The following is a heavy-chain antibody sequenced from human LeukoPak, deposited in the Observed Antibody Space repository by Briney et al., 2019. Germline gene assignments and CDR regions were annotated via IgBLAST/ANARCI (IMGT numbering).Heavy chain of an antibody. Sequence: GGSLRLSSAPSGFTFSSHWMHWVRPAPGKGLVWVSRVKGDGTFTNYADSVYGRFTISRENAKNTLYLHMHSLRAEDTAVYYCVRDGDDFNFDYWGQGNLVTVSS. V-gene: IGHV3-74*01. J-gene: IGHJ4*02. D-gene: IGHD5-24*01. CDR1: GFTFSSHW. CDR2: VKGDGTFT. CDR3: VRDGDDFNFDY.